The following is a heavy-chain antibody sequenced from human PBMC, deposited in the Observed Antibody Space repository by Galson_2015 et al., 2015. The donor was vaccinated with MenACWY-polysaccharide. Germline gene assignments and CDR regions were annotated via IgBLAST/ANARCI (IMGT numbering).Heavy chain of an antibody. CDR1: ESTFTSYD. D-gene: IGHD6-6*01. V-gene: IGHV1-8*01. J-gene: IGHJ2*01. CDR2: MNPNSANT. CDR3: ARGGAARRGWYFDL. Sequence: SVTVSCKASESTFTSYDINWVRQAPGQGLEWMGWMNPNSANTGYGKKFQGRVTMTRNTSMSPAYMELSSLRFEDTAVYYCARGGAARRGWYFDLWGRGTLVTVSS.